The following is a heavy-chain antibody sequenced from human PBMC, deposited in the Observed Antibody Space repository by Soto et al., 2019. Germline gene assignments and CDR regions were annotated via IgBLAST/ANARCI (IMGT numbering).Heavy chain of an antibody. CDR3: ASDSGYTNWFFDL. CDR2: IYYSGST. J-gene: IGHJ2*01. Sequence: QVQLQESGPGLVKPSETLSLTCTVSGGSISSYYWSWIRQPPGKGLEWIGYIYYSGSTNYNPSLKSRVXXSXDXXKNQFSLKLSSVTAADTAVYYCASDSGYTNWFFDLWGRGTLVTVSS. D-gene: IGHD3-22*01. CDR1: GGSISSYY. V-gene: IGHV4-59*01.